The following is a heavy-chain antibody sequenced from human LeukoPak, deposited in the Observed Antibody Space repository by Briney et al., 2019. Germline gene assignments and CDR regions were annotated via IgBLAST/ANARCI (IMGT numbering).Heavy chain of an antibody. D-gene: IGHD3-3*01. CDR3: ATRKNYDFWSGYYSFDY. Sequence: ASVKVSCKVSGYTLTELPMHWVRQAPGKGLEWMGGFDPEDGETIYAQKFQGRVTMTEDTSTDTAYMELSSLRSEDTAVYYCATRKNYDFWSGYYSFDYWGQGTLVTVSS. J-gene: IGHJ4*02. CDR2: FDPEDGET. V-gene: IGHV1-24*01. CDR1: GYTLTELP.